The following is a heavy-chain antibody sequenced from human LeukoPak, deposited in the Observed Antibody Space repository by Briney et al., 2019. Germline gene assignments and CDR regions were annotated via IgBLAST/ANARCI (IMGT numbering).Heavy chain of an antibody. CDR2: IGAYNVKT. CDR1: GYTFTNYG. J-gene: IGHJ4*02. D-gene: IGHD2-15*01. V-gene: IGHV1-18*01. Sequence: ASVKVSCKASGYTFTNYGFSWVRQAPGHGLEWMGWIGAYNVKTNYAQKFQGRVTMTTDTSTSTAYMELRSLISDDTAVYYCARDYCSGGSCQSGMLDYWGQGTLVTVSS. CDR3: ARDYCSGGSCQSGMLDY.